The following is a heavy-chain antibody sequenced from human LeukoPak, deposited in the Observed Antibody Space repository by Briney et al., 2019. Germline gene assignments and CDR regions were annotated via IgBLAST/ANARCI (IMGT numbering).Heavy chain of an antibody. CDR3: APEDEYRNYYYDSTPQPD. J-gene: IGHJ4*02. Sequence: PGGSLRLSCAASGFMFSSYWMSWVRQAPGKGLEWVANIKQDGSEKYYVDSVKGRFTISRDNAKNSLYLQMNSLRAEGTAVYYCAPEDEYRNYYYDSTPQPDWGQGTLVTVSS. D-gene: IGHD3-22*01. CDR1: GFMFSSYW. CDR2: IKQDGSEK. V-gene: IGHV3-7*01.